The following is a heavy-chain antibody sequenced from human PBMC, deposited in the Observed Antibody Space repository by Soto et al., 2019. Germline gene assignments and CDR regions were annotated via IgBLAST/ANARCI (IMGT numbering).Heavy chain of an antibody. D-gene: IGHD2-15*01. J-gene: IGHJ5*02. V-gene: IGHV1-46*01. CDR2: INPSGDSR. Sequence: GSSVKVSCKASGFSFSDYFMHWVRQAPGQGLEWMGIINPSGDSRNYAQKFQGRVTITRDTSTSTVYTDLSSLRYEDTAVYYCARDNSKNYGTQAASPWFHTWGQGTTVTVSA. CDR3: ARDNSKNYGTQAASPWFHT. CDR1: GFSFSDYF.